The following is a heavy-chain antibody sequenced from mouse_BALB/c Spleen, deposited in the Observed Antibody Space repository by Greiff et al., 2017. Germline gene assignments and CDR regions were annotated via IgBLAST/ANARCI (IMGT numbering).Heavy chain of an antibody. CDR2: ISSGSSTI. CDR3: ATTVVAYYAMDY. Sequence: EVKLVESGGGLVKPGGSLKLSCAASGFTFSSYAMSWVRQAPEKGLEWVAYISSGSSTIYYADTVKGRFTISRDNPKNTLFLQMTSLRSEDTAMYYCATTVVAYYAMDYWGQGTSVTVSS. CDR1: GFTFSSYA. V-gene: IGHV5-17*02. D-gene: IGHD1-1*01. J-gene: IGHJ4*01.